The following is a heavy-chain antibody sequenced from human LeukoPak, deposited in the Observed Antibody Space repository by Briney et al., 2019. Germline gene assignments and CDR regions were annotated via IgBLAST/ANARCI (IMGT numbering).Heavy chain of an antibody. V-gene: IGHV3-30*18. D-gene: IGHD5-12*01. J-gene: IGHJ4*02. CDR3: AKGLDIVATIPIILDY. Sequence: PGRSLRLSCAASGFTFSSYGMHWVRQAPGKGLEWVAVISYDGSNKYYADSVKGRFTISRDNSKNTLYLQMNSLRAEDTAVYYCAKGLDIVATIPIILDYWGQGTLVTVPS. CDR1: GFTFSSYG. CDR2: ISYDGSNK.